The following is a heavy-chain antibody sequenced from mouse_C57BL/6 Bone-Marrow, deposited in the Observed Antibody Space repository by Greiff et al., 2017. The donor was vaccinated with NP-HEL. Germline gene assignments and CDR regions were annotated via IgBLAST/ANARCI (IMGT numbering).Heavy chain of an antibody. CDR2: INPNNGGT. D-gene: IGHD2-4*01. J-gene: IGHJ2*01. V-gene: IGHV1-22*01. Sequence: EVQRVESGPELVKPGASVKMSCKASGYTFTDYNMHWVKQSHGKSLEWIGYINPNNGGTSYNQKFKGKATLTVNKSSSTAYMELRSLTSEDSAVYYCARWDYDGLDYWGQGTTLTVSS. CDR3: ARWDYDGLDY. CDR1: GYTFTDYN.